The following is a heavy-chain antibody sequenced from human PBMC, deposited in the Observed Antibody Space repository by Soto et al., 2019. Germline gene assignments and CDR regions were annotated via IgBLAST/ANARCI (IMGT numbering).Heavy chain of an antibody. CDR2: IKEDVTEI. CDR3: ARDGDGYNRVAFDI. Sequence: EVQLVESGGGLVQPGGSLRLSCEASGLTFSSYWMSWVRQAPGKGLEWVAIIKEDVTEIYYVDSVKGRFTISRDNAKNSLYLQMNSLRAEDTAVYYCARDGDGYNRVAFDIWGQGTMVTVSS. CDR1: GLTFSSYW. V-gene: IGHV3-7*04. J-gene: IGHJ3*02. D-gene: IGHD5-12*01.